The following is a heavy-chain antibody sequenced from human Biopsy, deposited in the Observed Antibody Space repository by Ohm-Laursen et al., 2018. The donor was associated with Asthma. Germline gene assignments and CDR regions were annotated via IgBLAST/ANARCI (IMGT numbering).Heavy chain of an antibody. CDR1: PGSINDYY. V-gene: IGHV4-59*01. CDR2: VHSSGST. D-gene: IGHD6-13*01. Sequence: GALSLTCTVSPGSINDYYWNWIRQFPGKGLEWIGYVHSSGSTRFNPSLKSRVTVSIDTSVDQVSLKLSSVSAADTAIYYCARATSTWSQSGPHFFDHWGPGTLVTVSS. CDR3: ARATSTWSQSGPHFFDH. J-gene: IGHJ5*02.